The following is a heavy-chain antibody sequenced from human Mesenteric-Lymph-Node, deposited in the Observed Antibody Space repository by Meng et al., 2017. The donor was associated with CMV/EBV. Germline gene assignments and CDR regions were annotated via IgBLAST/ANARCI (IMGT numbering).Heavy chain of an antibody. CDR1: GFTFSTYW. V-gene: IGHV3-74*01. CDR2: ITNDGSGT. J-gene: IGHJ6*02. D-gene: IGHD3-3*01. Sequence: GGSLRLSCAASGFTFSTYWMHWIRQAPGKGLVWVARITNDGSGTSYADSVKGRFTISRDNAKNSLYLQMNSLRAEDTAVYYCARGESTYYDFWSGYRGYYYYGMDVWGQGTTVTVSS. CDR3: ARGESTYYDFWSGYRGYYYYGMDV.